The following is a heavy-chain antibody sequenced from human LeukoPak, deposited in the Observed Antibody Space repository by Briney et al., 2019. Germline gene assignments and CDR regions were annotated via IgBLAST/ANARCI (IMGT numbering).Heavy chain of an antibody. V-gene: IGHV3-21*01. CDR3: ARDLCPWYSSSCRYFDY. J-gene: IGHJ4*02. Sequence: GGSLRLSCAASGFTFSSYSMNWVRQAPGKGLEWVSSISSSSSYIYYADSVKGRFTISRDNAKNSLYLQMNSLRAEDTAVYYCARDLCPWYSSSCRYFDYWGQGTLVTVPS. CDR1: GFTFSSYS. CDR2: ISSSSSYI. D-gene: IGHD6-13*01.